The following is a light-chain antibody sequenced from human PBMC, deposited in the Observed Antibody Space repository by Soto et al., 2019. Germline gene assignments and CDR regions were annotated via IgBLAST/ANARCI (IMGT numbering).Light chain of an antibody. V-gene: IGLV1-40*01. Sequence: QSVLTQPPSVSGAPGQRVTISCTGSSSNIGAGYDVHWYQQLPGTAPKHLIYGNSNRPSGVPDRFSGSKSGTSASLAITGLQAEDGADYYCQSYDSSLSGSIFGGGTKLTVL. CDR3: QSYDSSLSGSI. CDR1: SSNIGAGYD. CDR2: GNS. J-gene: IGLJ2*01.